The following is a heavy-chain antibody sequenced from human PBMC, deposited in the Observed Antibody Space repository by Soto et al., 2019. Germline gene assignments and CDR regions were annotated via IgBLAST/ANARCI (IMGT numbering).Heavy chain of an antibody. CDR2: IYSGGST. D-gene: IGHD2-21*02. J-gene: IGHJ3*02. V-gene: IGHV3-66*01. CDR1: GFTVSSNY. Sequence: EVQLVESGGGLVQPGGSLRLSCAASGFTVSSNYMSWVRQAPGKGLEWVSVIYSGGSTYYADSVKGRFTISRDNSKNTLYLQMNSLRAEDTAVYYCAREIVVVTSPNSNAFDIWGQGTMVTVSS. CDR3: AREIVVVTSPNSNAFDI.